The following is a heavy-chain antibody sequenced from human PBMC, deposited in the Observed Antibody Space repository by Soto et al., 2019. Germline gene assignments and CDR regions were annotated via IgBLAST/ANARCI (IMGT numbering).Heavy chain of an antibody. CDR2: ISSSSGHI. CDR3: TRHWLATREFDY. CDR1: GFTFSSYS. D-gene: IGHD1-26*01. Sequence: PGGSLRLSCAASGFTFSSYSMNWVRQAPGKGLEWVSSISSSSGHIYYADSLKGRFTISRDNAKNSLYLQMNSLRAEDTAVYYRTRHWLATREFDYWGQGTLVTVSS. J-gene: IGHJ4*02. V-gene: IGHV3-21*01.